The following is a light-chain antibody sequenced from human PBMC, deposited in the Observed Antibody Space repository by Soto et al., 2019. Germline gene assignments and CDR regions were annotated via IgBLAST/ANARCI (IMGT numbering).Light chain of an antibody. J-gene: IGLJ1*01. CDR3: SSYTSSSTLYV. CDR2: DVS. V-gene: IGLV2-14*01. Sequence: QSALTQPASVSGSRGQSITISCTGTSSDVGGYNYVSWYQQNPGKAPKLMIYDVSNRPSGVSNRFSGSKSGNTASLTISGLQAEDDADYYCSSYTSSSTLYVFGSGTKLTVL. CDR1: SSDVGGYNY.